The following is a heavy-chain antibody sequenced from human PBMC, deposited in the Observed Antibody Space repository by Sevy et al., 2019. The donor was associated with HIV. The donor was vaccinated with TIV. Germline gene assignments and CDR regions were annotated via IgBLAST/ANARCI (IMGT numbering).Heavy chain of an antibody. D-gene: IGHD1-26*01. J-gene: IGHJ4*02. V-gene: IGHV3-7*01. CDR1: GFTLSNYW. CDR2: IKQDGSDK. CDR3: ARDLYSGSYYENY. Sequence: GGSLRLSCAASGFTLSNYWMSWVRQAPGKGLEWVANIKQDGSDKYYVDSVKGRFTISRDNAKNSLYLQMNSLRAEDTAVYNCARDLYSGSYYENYWGQGTLVTVSS.